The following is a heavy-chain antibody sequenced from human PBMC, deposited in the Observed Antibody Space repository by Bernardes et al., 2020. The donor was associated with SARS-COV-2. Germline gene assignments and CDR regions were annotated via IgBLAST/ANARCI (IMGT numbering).Heavy chain of an antibody. D-gene: IGHD1-7*01. V-gene: IGHV3-66*02. CDR1: GFTVSSNY. CDR3: ARERQNRTGTTYYYYGMDV. Sequence: AGSLILSCAASGFTVSSNYMSWVRQAPGQGLEWVSVIYSGGDTYYADSVKGRFTISRDNSKNTLYLQMNSLRPEDTAVYYCARERQNRTGTTYYYYGMDVWGQGTTVTVSS. J-gene: IGHJ6*02. CDR2: IYSGGDT.